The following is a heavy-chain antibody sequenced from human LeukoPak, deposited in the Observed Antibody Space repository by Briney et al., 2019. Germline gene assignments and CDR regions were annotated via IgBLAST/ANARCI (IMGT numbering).Heavy chain of an antibody. V-gene: IGHV3-23*01. Sequence: GGSLRLSCAASGFTFSSYAMSWVRQTPGKGLEWVSAISGSGGSTYYADSVKGRFTISRDNSKNTLYLQMNSLRAEDTAVYYCAKFLPSHIVVANYYFDYWGQGTLVTVSS. CDR1: GFTFSSYA. J-gene: IGHJ4*02. CDR3: AKFLPSHIVVANYYFDY. CDR2: ISGSGGST. D-gene: IGHD2-21*01.